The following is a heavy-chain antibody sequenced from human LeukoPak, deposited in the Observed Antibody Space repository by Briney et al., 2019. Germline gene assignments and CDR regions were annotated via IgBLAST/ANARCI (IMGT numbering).Heavy chain of an antibody. CDR1: GFTFSNAW. CDR2: IKSKTDGGTT. D-gene: IGHD3-16*01. V-gene: IGHV3-15*07. Sequence: TGGSLRLSCAASGFTFSNAWMNWVRQAPGKGLEWVGRIKSKTDGGTTDCAAPVKGRFTISRDDSKNTLYLQMNSLKTEDTAVYYCTTARGGDLQYFQHWGQGTLVTVSS. J-gene: IGHJ1*01. CDR3: TTARGGDLQYFQH.